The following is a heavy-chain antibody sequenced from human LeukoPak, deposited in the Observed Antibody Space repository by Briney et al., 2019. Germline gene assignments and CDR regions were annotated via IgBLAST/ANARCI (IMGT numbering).Heavy chain of an antibody. V-gene: IGHV4-4*02. CDR3: ARDSRYCSGGSCYVYYYYGMDV. Sequence: SETLSLTCAVSGGSISSSNWWSWVRQPPGTGLEWIGEIYHSGSTNYNPSLKSRVTISVDKSKNQFSLKLSSVTAADTAVYYCARDSRYCSGGSCYVYYYYGMDVWGKGTTVTVSS. CDR1: GGSISSSNW. CDR2: IYHSGST. D-gene: IGHD2-15*01. J-gene: IGHJ6*04.